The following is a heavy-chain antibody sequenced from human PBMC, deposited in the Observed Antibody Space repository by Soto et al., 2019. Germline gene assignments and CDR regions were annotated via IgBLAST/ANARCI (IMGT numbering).Heavy chain of an antibody. D-gene: IGHD4-17*01. CDR2: ISGSLGST. CDR3: ASRSATVLSLTY. J-gene: IGHJ4*02. V-gene: IGHV3-23*01. CDR1: GFTFSSYA. Sequence: EVQLLESGGGLVQPGGSLRLSCVVSGFTFSSYAMSWVRQAPGKGLEWVSTISGSLGSTYYADSVQGRFTISRDNSKNTLYLKMDSLRAEDTAVYYCASRSATVLSLTYWGPGTQGTVSS.